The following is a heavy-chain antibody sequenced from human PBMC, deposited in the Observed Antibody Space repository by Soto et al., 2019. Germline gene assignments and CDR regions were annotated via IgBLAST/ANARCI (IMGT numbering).Heavy chain of an antibody. Sequence: SETLSLTCAVYGGSFSGYYSSWIRQPPGKGLEWIGEINHSGSTNYNPSLKSRVTISVDTSKNQFSLKLSSVTAADTAVYYCARVVWLPNYYYYGMDFWAQGTTVTVS. J-gene: IGHJ6*02. CDR2: INHSGST. CDR3: ARVVWLPNYYYYGMDF. D-gene: IGHD3-22*01. CDR1: GGSFSGYY. V-gene: IGHV4-34*01.